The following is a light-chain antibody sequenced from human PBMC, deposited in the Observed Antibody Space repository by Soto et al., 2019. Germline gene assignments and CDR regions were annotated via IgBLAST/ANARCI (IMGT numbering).Light chain of an antibody. J-gene: IGLJ1*01. CDR2: EVT. Sequence: QSVLTQPASVSGSPGQSITISCTGTSRDIGFFNYVSWYQQFPGNAPKLIIFEVTNRPSGVSNRFSASKPGNTASLTISGLQAEDGADYYCSSYTTRSTYVFGNGTKVTVL. V-gene: IGLV2-14*01. CDR3: SSYTTRSTYV. CDR1: SRDIGFFNY.